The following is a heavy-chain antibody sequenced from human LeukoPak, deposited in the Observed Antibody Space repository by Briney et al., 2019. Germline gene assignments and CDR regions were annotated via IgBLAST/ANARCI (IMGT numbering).Heavy chain of an antibody. D-gene: IGHD3-3*01. CDR2: INHSGST. J-gene: IGHJ4*02. Sequence: SETLSLTCAVSGYSISSGYYWSWIRQPPGKGLEWIGEINHSGSTNYNPSLKSRVTISVDTSKNQFSLKLSSVTAADTAVYYCARGRQRITIFGVVIKTSGFDYWGQGTLVTVSS. CDR3: ARGRQRITIFGVVIKTSGFDY. CDR1: GYSISSGYY. V-gene: IGHV4-34*01.